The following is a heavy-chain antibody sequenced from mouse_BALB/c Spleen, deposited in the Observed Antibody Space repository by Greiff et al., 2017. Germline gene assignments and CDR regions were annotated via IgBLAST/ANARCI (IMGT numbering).Heavy chain of an antibody. D-gene: IGHD2-14*01. V-gene: IGHV3-2*02. J-gene: IGHJ4*01. Sequence: EVKLQESGPGLVKPSQSLSLTCTVTGFSITSDYAWNWIRQFPGNKLGWMGYISYSGSTSYNPTLKSRISITRDTSKNQFFLQLNSVTTEDTATYYCARIYRNGFYAMDYWGQGTSVTVSS. CDR2: ISYSGST. CDR3: ARIYRNGFYAMDY. CDR1: GFSITSDYA.